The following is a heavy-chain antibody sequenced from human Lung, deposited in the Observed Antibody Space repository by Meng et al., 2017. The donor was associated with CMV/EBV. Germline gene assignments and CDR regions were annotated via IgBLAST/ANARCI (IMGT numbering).Heavy chain of an antibody. Sequence: GGSLRLSWAASGFTFSSYWMHWVRQAPGKGLVWVSRINSDGSSTSYADSVKGRFTISRDNAKNTLYLQMNSLRAEDTAVYYCAREQPNSDAFDIWGQGTMVTVSS. V-gene: IGHV3-74*01. J-gene: IGHJ3*02. CDR1: GFTFSSYW. CDR2: INSDGSST. D-gene: IGHD4-23*01. CDR3: AREQPNSDAFDI.